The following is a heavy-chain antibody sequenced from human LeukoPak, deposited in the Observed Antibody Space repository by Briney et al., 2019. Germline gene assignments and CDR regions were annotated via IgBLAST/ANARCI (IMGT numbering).Heavy chain of an antibody. CDR2: INHSGST. J-gene: IGHJ4*02. Sequence: SETLSLTCAVYGGSFSGYYWSWIRQPPGKGLEWIGEINHSGSTNYNPSLKSRVTISVDTSKNQFSLKLSSVTAADTAVYYCARAVAGIFDYWGQGTLVTVSS. CDR3: ARAVAGIFDY. V-gene: IGHV4-34*01. CDR1: GGSFSGYY. D-gene: IGHD6-19*01.